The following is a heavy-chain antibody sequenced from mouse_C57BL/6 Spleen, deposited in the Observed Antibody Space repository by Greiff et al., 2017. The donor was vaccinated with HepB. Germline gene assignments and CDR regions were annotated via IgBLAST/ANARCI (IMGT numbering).Heavy chain of an antibody. V-gene: IGHV1-15*01. D-gene: IGHD4-1*01. J-gene: IGHJ1*03. CDR3: TRYWAYWYFDV. CDR1: GYTFTDYE. CDR2: IDPETGGT. Sequence: QVQLQQSGAELVRPGASVTLSSKASGYTFTDYEMHWVKQTPVHGLEWIGAIDPETGGTAYNQKFKGKAILTADKSSSTAYMELRSLTSEDSAVYYCTRYWAYWYFDVWGTGTTVTVSS.